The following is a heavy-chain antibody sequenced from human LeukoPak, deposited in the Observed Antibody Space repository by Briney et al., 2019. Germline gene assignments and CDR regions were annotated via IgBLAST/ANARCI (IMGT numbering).Heavy chain of an antibody. J-gene: IGHJ5*02. CDR3: AKDLGYQLPSEAKWFDP. Sequence: GRSLRLSCAASGFTFSSYAMSWVRQAPGKGLEWVSAISGSGGSTYYADSVKGRFTISRDNSKNTLYLQMNSLRAEDTAVYYCAKDLGYQLPSEAKWFDPWGQGTLVTVSS. CDR2: ISGSGGST. D-gene: IGHD2-2*01. V-gene: IGHV3-23*01. CDR1: GFTFSSYA.